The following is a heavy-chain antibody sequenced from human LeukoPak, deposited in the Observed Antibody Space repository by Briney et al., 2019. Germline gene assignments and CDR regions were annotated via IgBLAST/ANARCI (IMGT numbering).Heavy chain of an antibody. D-gene: IGHD5-18*01. J-gene: IGHJ6*03. Sequence: GGSLRLSCAASGFTFSSYAMSWVRQAPGKGLEWVSAISGSGGNRYYADSVKGRFTISRDKSKNTLYLEMNSLRAEDTASYYCAKDGEASYEIYYYYMDVWGKGTTVTVSS. V-gene: IGHV3-23*01. CDR1: GFTFSSYA. CDR3: AKDGEASYEIYYYYMDV. CDR2: ISGSGGNR.